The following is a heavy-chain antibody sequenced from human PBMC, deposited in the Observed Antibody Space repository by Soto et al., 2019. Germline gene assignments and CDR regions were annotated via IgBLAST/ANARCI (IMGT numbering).Heavy chain of an antibody. Sequence: GGSLRLSCAASGFTFNSYAMSWVRQAPGEGLEWVSGISASGGRTYYADSVKGRFTISRDNSKNTMYLQMNSLRVEDTAVYKCAKDWDLLRAFDLWGQGTMVTVSS. CDR3: AKDWDLLRAFDL. CDR2: ISASGGRT. V-gene: IGHV3-23*01. J-gene: IGHJ3*01. D-gene: IGHD1-26*01. CDR1: GFTFNSYA.